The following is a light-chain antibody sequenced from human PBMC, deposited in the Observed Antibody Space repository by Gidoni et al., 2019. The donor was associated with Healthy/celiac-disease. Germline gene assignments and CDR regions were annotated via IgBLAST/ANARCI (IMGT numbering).Light chain of an antibody. CDR1: SSNIGRNT. CDR3: AAWDDSLV. Sequence: QSVLTQPPSASGTPGQRVTISCSGSSSNIGRNTVNWYQQLPGTAPTLLIYSNNQRPSGVPDRFSGSKSGTSASLAISGLQSADEAYYYCAAWDDSLVFGGGTKLTVL. J-gene: IGLJ2*01. CDR2: SNN. V-gene: IGLV1-44*01.